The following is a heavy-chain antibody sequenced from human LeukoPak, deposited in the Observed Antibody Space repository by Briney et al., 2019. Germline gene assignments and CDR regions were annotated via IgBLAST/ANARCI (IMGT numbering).Heavy chain of an antibody. D-gene: IGHD4-11*01. V-gene: IGHV4-34*01. J-gene: IGHJ4*02. CDR3: ARGLSRLPSGGY. CDR1: GGSLSGYS. CDR2: INHSGST. Sequence: SETLSLTCAVYGGSLSGYSWSWIRQPPGKGLEWIGEINHSGSTNYNTSLKSRVTISVDTSKSQFSLKLRSVTAADTAVYYCARGLSRLPSGGYWGQGTLITVSS.